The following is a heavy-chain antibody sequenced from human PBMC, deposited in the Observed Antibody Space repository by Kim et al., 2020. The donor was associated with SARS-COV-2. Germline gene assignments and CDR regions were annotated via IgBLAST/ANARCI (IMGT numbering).Heavy chain of an antibody. D-gene: IGHD6-19*01. Sequence: GGSLRLSCAASGFTFSNYWMTWVRQAPGKGLEWVANIKQDGSEKYYVDSVKGRFTISRDNAKNSLYLQMNSLRAEDTAIYYCARDVWDSSGWHADYGMDVWGQGTTVTVPS. CDR1: GFTFSNYW. V-gene: IGHV3-7*03. CDR2: IKQDGSEK. J-gene: IGHJ6*02. CDR3: ARDVWDSSGWHADYGMDV.